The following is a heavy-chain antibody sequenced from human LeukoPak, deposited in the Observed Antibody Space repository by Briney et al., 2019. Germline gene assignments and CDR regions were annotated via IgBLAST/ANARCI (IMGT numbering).Heavy chain of an antibody. J-gene: IGHJ4*02. Sequence: ASVKVSCKASGYTLTGYYMHWVRLAPGQGLEWMGWIHPSSGDTNYAQKFQGRVTMTRDTSISTAYMELSRLRSNDTAVYYCAKNPYEYYFDCWGQGTLVTVSS. V-gene: IGHV1-2*02. CDR2: IHPSSGDT. CDR3: AKNPYEYYFDC. D-gene: IGHD5-12*01. CDR1: GYTLTGYY.